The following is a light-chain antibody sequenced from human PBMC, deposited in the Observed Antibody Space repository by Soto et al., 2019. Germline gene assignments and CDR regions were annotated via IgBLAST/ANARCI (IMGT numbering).Light chain of an antibody. Sequence: QSALTQPASVSGSPGQSITISCTGTSSDVGGYSYVSWYQQHPGKAPKLMIYDVSNRPSGVSNRFSGSKSGNTASLTISGLQAEYEADYYCSSYTSSSTLLFGGGTKLTVL. J-gene: IGLJ2*01. CDR2: DVS. V-gene: IGLV2-14*01. CDR1: SSDVGGYSY. CDR3: SSYTSSSTLL.